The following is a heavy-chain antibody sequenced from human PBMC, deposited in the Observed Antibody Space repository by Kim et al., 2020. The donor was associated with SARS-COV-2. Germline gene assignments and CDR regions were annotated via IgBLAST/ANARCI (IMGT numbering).Heavy chain of an antibody. Sequence: SDTLSLTCTVSGGSISSYYWSWIRQPPGKGLEWIGYIYYSGSTNYNPSLKSRVTISVDTSKNQFSLKLSSVTAADTAVYYCARADYGPNWFDPWGQGTLVTVSS. CDR2: IYYSGST. CDR3: ARADYGPNWFDP. V-gene: IGHV4-59*01. CDR1: GGSISSYY. J-gene: IGHJ5*02. D-gene: IGHD4-17*01.